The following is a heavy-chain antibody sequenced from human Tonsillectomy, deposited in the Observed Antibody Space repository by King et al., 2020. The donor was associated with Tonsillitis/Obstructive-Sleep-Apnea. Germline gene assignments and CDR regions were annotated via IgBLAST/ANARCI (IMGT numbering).Heavy chain of an antibody. CDR1: GFTVNSTY. Sequence: VKLVESGGDLVQPGGSLRLSCAASGFTVNSTYMSWVRQAPGKGLEWVSVIYSGGSTYYADSVKGRFTISRDNSKNTLYLQMNSLRAEDTAVYYCASMNRVLPPAAHFDYWGQGTLVTVSS. J-gene: IGHJ4*02. CDR2: IYSGGST. D-gene: IGHD2-2*01. V-gene: IGHV3-66*01. CDR3: ASMNRVLPPAAHFDY.